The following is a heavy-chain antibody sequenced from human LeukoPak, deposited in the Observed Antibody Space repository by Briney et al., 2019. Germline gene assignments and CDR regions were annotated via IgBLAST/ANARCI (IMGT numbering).Heavy chain of an antibody. Sequence: GESLKISCKGSGYSFTSYWIGWVRQMPGKGLEWMGIIYPGDSDTRYSPSFQGQVTISADKSISTAYLQWSSLKASDTAMYYCVRVPAHDSSGYYYFGLLDYWGQGTLVTVSS. CDR1: GYSFTSYW. CDR3: VRVPAHDSSGYYYFGLLDY. D-gene: IGHD3-22*01. J-gene: IGHJ4*02. V-gene: IGHV5-51*01. CDR2: IYPGDSDT.